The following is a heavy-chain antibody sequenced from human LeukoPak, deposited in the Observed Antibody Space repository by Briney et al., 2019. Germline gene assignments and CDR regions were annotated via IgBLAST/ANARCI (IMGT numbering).Heavy chain of an antibody. D-gene: IGHD3-22*01. CDR2: INAGNGNT. V-gene: IGHV1-3*01. J-gene: IGHJ4*02. CDR3: ARALDYYDNSGYWVDY. CDR1: GYTFTSYA. Sequence: GASVKVSCKASGYTFTSYAMHWVRQAPGQRLEWMGWINAGNGNTKYSQKSQGRVTITRDTSASTAYMELSSLRSEDTAVYYCARALDYYDNSGYWVDYWGQGTLVTVSS.